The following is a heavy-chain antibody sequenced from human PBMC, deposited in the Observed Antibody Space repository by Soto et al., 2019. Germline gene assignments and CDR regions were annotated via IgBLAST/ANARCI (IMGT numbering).Heavy chain of an antibody. V-gene: IGHV4-31*03. Sequence: SETLSLTCTVSGGSISSGGYYWSWIRQHPGKSQERIGYIYYSGSTYYNPSLKRRVTISVDTSKNQFSLKLSSVTAADTVVYYCARGDSGYYDSSGYYSYWGQGTLVTVSS. J-gene: IGHJ4*02. CDR3: ARGDSGYYDSSGYYSY. CDR2: IYYSGST. CDR1: GGSISSGGYY. D-gene: IGHD3-22*01.